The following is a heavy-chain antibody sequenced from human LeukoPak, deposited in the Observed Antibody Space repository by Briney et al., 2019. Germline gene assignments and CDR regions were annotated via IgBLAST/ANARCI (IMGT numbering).Heavy chain of an antibody. CDR1: GGSISSSNW. V-gene: IGHV4-4*02. J-gene: IGHJ4*02. D-gene: IGHD3-9*01. CDR2: IYHSGST. Sequence: PSGTLSLTCAVSGGSISSSNWWSWVRQPPGKGLEWIGEIYHSGSTNYNPSLKSRVTISVDKSKNQFSLKLSFVTAADTAVYYCARRGKGYFDWWFDYWGQGTLVTVSS. CDR3: ARRGKGYFDWWFDY.